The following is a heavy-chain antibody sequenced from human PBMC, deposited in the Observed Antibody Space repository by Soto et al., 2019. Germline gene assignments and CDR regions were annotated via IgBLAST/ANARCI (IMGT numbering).Heavy chain of an antibody. D-gene: IGHD2-15*01. CDR2: LNSDESTT. CDR3: ARGRVNCSGGSCYWRGNFDY. J-gene: IGHJ4*02. Sequence: GGSLRLSCAASGFTFNSYWMHWVRQAPGKGLVWVSRLNSDESTTNYADSVKGRFTISRDNAKNTLYLQMDSLRAEDTAVYYCARGRVNCSGGSCYWRGNFDYWGQGTLVTVSS. CDR1: GFTFNSYW. V-gene: IGHV3-74*01.